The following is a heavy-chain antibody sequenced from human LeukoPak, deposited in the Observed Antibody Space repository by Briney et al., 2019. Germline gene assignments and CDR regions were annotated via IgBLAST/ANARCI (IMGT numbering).Heavy chain of an antibody. CDR3: AKDSCSGGSCYFTDAFDI. J-gene: IGHJ3*02. Sequence: GGSLRISCAASGFTFSSYAMPWVRQAPGKGLEWVAVISYDGSNKYYADSVKGRFTISRDNAKNSLYLQMNSLRAEDTALYYCAKDSCSGGSCYFTDAFDIWGQGTMVTVSS. CDR2: ISYDGSNK. CDR1: GFTFSSYA. D-gene: IGHD2-15*01. V-gene: IGHV3-30-3*01.